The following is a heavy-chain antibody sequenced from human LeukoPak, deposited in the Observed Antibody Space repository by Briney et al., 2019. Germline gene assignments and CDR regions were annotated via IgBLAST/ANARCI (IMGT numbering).Heavy chain of an antibody. Sequence: PSETLSLTCAVYGGSFSAYYWSWIRRPPGKGLEWIGEINHSGSTNYNPSLKSRVTISVDTSKNQFSLKLSSVTAADTAVYYCARHVLRYFDWLLLWDYWGQGTLVTVSS. CDR3: ARHVLRYFDWLLLWDY. CDR1: GGSFSAYY. J-gene: IGHJ4*02. V-gene: IGHV4-34*01. CDR2: INHSGST. D-gene: IGHD3-9*01.